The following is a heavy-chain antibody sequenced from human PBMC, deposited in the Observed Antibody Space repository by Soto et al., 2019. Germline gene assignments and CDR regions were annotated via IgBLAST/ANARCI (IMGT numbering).Heavy chain of an antibody. CDR2: ISYDGSNK. CDR3: ARPRGYYYYYGMDV. V-gene: IGHV3-30-3*01. Sequence: PGGSLRLSCAASGFTFSSYAMHWVRQAPGKGLEWVAVISYDGSNKYYADSVKGRFTISRDNSKNTLYLQMNSLRAEDTAVYYCARPRGYYYYYGMDVWGQGTTVTVSS. D-gene: IGHD5-12*01. CDR1: GFTFSSYA. J-gene: IGHJ6*02.